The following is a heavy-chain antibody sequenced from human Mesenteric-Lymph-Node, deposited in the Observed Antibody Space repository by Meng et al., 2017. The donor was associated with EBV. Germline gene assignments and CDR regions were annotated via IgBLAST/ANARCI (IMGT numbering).Heavy chain of an antibody. V-gene: IGHV4-4*02. D-gene: IGHD4-17*01. CDR2: IHHSGTT. CDR3: ARNGDYNPGLF. Sequence: QVQLQESGPGVVKPSGTLSLTCAVSGDSISSNNWWSWVRQPPGKGLEWIGEIHHSGTTNYNPSLKSRVTISVDKSKNQFSLQLTSVTAADTAVYFCARNGDYNPGLFWGQGTLVTVSS. CDR1: GDSISSNNW. J-gene: IGHJ4*02.